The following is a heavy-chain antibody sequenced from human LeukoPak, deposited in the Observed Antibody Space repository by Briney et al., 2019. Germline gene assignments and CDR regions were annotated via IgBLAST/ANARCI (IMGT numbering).Heavy chain of an antibody. CDR1: GYTFTGYY. Sequence: ASVKVSCKASGYTFTGYYMHWVRQAPGQGLEWMGWINPNSGGTNYAQKLQGRVTMTRDTSISTAYMELSRLRSDDTAVYYCARARWAAAGTRWFDPWGQGTLVTVSS. CDR3: ARARWAAAGTRWFDP. J-gene: IGHJ5*02. V-gene: IGHV1-2*02. CDR2: INPNSGGT. D-gene: IGHD6-13*01.